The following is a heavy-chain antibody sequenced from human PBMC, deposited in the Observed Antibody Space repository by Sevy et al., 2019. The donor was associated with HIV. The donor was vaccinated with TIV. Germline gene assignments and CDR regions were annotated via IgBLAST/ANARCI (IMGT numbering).Heavy chain of an antibody. CDR1: GFTFSSYG. J-gene: IGHJ4*02. V-gene: IGHV3-30*02. CDR2: IRYDGGNK. D-gene: IGHD5-18*01. Sequence: GGSLRLSCAASGFTFSSYGMHWVRQAPGKGLEWVAFIRYDGGNKYYADSVKGRFTISRDNSKNTLYLQMNSPRAEDTAVYYCAKEYSYGYWIDYWGQGSLVTVSS. CDR3: AKEYSYGYWIDY.